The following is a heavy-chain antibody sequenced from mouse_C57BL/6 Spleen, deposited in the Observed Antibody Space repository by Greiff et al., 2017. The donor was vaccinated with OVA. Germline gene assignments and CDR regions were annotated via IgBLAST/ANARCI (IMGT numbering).Heavy chain of an antibody. CDR2: IRNKANNHAT. J-gene: IGHJ1*03. CDR3: TSRYYYGGYWYFDV. Sequence: EVQLVESGGGLVQPGGSMKLSCAASGFTFSDAWMDWVRQSPEKGLEWVAEIRNKANNHATYYAVSVKGRFTISRDDSKSSVYLQMNSLRAEDTGIYYCTSRYYYGGYWYFDVWGTGTTVTVSS. D-gene: IGHD1-1*01. CDR1: GFTFSDAW. V-gene: IGHV6-6*01.